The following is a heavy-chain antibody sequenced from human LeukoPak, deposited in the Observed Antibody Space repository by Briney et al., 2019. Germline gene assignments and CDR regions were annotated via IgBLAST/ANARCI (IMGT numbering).Heavy chain of an antibody. D-gene: IGHD1-26*01. J-gene: IGHJ4*02. V-gene: IGHV3-74*01. Sequence: GGSLGLSCAASGYTFSRYWMHWVRQAPGKGLMWVSLIQSDGSSTRYADSVKGRFTISRDNAKNTLFLQMNSLRADDTAVYYCASALGGQGGHWGQGSLVTVSS. CDR3: ASALGGQGGH. CDR2: IQSDGSST. CDR1: GYTFSRYW.